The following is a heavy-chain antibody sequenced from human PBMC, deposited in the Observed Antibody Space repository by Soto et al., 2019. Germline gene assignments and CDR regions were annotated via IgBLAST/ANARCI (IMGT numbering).Heavy chain of an antibody. D-gene: IGHD3-22*01. V-gene: IGHV3-21*01. CDR1: GFTFSSYS. Sequence: GGSLRLSCAASGFTFSSYSMNWVRQAPGKGLEWVSSISGSSSYIYYADSVKGRFTISRDNAKNSLYLQMNSLRAEDTDVYYCARATYGYDSRAPDYWGQGTLVTVSS. CDR2: ISGSSSYI. CDR3: ARATYGYDSRAPDY. J-gene: IGHJ4*02.